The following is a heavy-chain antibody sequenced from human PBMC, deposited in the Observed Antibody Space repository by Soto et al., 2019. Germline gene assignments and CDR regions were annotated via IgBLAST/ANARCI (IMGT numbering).Heavy chain of an antibody. J-gene: IGHJ6*02. CDR2: IDPIDSYT. CDR3: ARRAHMSRRGETFSYYYYGMDV. V-gene: IGHV5-10-1*01. D-gene: IGHD3-16*01. Sequence: EVQLVQSGAEVKKPGESLRISCKGSGYSFTSYRISWVRQMPGKGLEWMGRIDPIDSYTNYSPSFQGHVTISADKSISTAYLQWSSLKASDTAMYYCARRAHMSRRGETFSYYYYGMDVWGQGTTVTVSS. CDR1: GYSFTSYR.